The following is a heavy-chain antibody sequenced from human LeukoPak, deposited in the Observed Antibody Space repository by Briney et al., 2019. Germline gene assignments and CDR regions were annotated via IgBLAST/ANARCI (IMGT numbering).Heavy chain of an antibody. D-gene: IGHD4-11*01. CDR2: ISSSSSYI. Sequence: GGSLRLSCAASGFTFSSYAMSWVRQAPGKGPEWVSSISSSSSYIYYADSVKGRFTISRGNAKNSLYLQMNSLRAEDTAVYYCAKYITVGTNSYYYYMDVWGKGTTVTVSS. CDR3: AKYITVGTNSYYYYMDV. CDR1: GFTFSSYA. J-gene: IGHJ6*03. V-gene: IGHV3-21*04.